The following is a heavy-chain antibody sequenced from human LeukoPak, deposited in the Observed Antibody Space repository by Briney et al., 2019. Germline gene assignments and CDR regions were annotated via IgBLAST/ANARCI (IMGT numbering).Heavy chain of an antibody. CDR2: IYYSGST. CDR1: GGSISSSSYY. V-gene: IGHV4-39*07. J-gene: IGHJ4*02. D-gene: IGHD5-24*01. Sequence: SETLSLTCTVSGGSISSSSYYWGWIRQPPGKGLEWIGSIYYSGSTYYNPSLKSRVTISVDTSKNQFSLKLSSVTAADTAVYYCARGHHFRDRRDGYNYFYWGQGTLVTVSS. CDR3: ARGHHFRDRRDGYNYFY.